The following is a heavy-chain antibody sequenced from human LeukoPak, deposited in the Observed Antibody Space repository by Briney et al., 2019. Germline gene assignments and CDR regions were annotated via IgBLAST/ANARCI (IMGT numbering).Heavy chain of an antibody. D-gene: IGHD2-2*03. Sequence: SETLSLTCTVSGGSISSYYWSWIRQPPGKGLEWIGYIYTSGSTNYNPSLRSRVTMSVDTSKNQFSLKLSSVTAADTAVYYCARDGYCSSTSCRLGPFYYWGQGTLVTVSS. CDR1: GGSISSYY. J-gene: IGHJ4*02. V-gene: IGHV4-4*08. CDR3: ARDGYCSSTSCRLGPFYY. CDR2: IYTSGST.